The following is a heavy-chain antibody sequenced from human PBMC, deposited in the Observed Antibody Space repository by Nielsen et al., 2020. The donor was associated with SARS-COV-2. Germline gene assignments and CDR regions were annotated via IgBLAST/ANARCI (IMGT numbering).Heavy chain of an antibody. Sequence: GGSLRLSCVGSGFTFSDYFMSWVRQAAGKGLDWVSVIYTDGSTSYADSVKGRFTVSRDNSKNTLYLQMNSLRAEDTAMYYCARDNWGRMDVWGQGTTVTVSS. CDR1: GFTFSDYF. J-gene: IGHJ6*02. CDR2: IYTDGST. V-gene: IGHV3-66*01. D-gene: IGHD7-27*01. CDR3: ARDNWGRMDV.